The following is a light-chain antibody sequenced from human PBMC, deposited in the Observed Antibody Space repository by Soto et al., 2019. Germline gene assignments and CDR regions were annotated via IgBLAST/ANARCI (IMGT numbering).Light chain of an antibody. V-gene: IGLV1-44*01. J-gene: IGLJ1*01. Sequence: QYVLPQPPSASGTPGHRVTISCSGSSSNIGSGSVNWYQQLPGTAPKLLIYNNNQWPSGVPDRFSGSKSGTSASLAISGLQSEDEADYYCAAWDVSLNGLYVFGTGTKVTVL. CDR2: NNN. CDR1: SSNIGSGS. CDR3: AAWDVSLNGLYV.